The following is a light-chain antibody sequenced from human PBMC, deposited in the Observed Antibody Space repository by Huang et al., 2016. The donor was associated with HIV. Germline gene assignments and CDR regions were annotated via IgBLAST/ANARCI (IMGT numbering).Light chain of an antibody. V-gene: IGKV3-15*01. CDR3: QQYNNWPPLT. J-gene: IGKJ4*01. CDR2: GTS. Sequence: EIVMTQSPATLSVSPGERATLSCRASQSVSTNLAWYKQKAGQAPRLLMYGTSTRATGGPARFSGSGSGTEFTLTISSLQSEDFAVYYCQQYNNWPPLTFGGGTRVEIK. CDR1: QSVSTN.